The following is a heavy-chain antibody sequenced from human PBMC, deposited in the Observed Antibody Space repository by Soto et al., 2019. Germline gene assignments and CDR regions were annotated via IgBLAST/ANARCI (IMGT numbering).Heavy chain of an antibody. CDR3: ARDSKGIAPPADY. CDR1: GFTFSSYS. V-gene: IGHV3-21*01. J-gene: IGHJ4*02. D-gene: IGHD6-13*01. Sequence: PGGSLRLSCAASGFTFSSYSMNWVRQAPGKGLEWVSSISSSSSYIYYADSVKGRFTISRDNAKNSLYLQMNSLRAEDTAVYYCARDSKGIAPPADYWGQGTLVTVSS. CDR2: ISSSSSYI.